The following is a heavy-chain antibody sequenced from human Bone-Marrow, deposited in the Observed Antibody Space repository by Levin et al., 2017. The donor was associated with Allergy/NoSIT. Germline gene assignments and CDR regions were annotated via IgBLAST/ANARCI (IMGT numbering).Heavy chain of an antibody. CDR1: GYSISTAYY. CDR3: AAMKVTFGGVVERSYAFDF. Sequence: SCPVTGYSISTAYYWGWIRQAPGKGLEWIGNIYHSGASYINPSLKNRVTISLDTTMETFSLKLSSVTAADTAVYFCAAMKVTFGGVVERSYAFDFWGQGTMVTVSS. J-gene: IGHJ3*01. D-gene: IGHD3-16*02. CDR2: IYHSGAS. V-gene: IGHV4-38-2*01.